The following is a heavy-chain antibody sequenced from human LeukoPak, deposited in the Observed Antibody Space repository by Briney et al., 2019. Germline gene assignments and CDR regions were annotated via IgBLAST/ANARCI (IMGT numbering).Heavy chain of an antibody. CDR1: GGSISSSSYY. CDR2: IYYSGST. V-gene: IGHV4-39*07. Sequence: SETLSLTCTVSGGSISSSSYYWGWIRQPPGKGLEWIGSIYYSGSTYYNPSLKSRVTISVDMSKNQFSLRLSAVTAADTAVYYCARGGWYFAYWGQGTLVTVSS. CDR3: ARGGWYFAY. J-gene: IGHJ4*02. D-gene: IGHD6-19*01.